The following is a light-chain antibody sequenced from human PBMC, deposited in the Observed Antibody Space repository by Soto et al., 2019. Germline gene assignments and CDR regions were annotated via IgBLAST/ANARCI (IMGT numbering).Light chain of an antibody. Sequence: EIVLTQSPATLSVSPGNRATLSCRASQSVNSDLAWYQQKPGQAPRLLIYGASTRATGTPTRFSGSGSGTEFTLTITSLHSEDSAVYFCQHYYNWPPYTFGQGTKLEIK. V-gene: IGKV3-15*01. CDR1: QSVNSD. J-gene: IGKJ2*01. CDR2: GAS. CDR3: QHYYNWPPYT.